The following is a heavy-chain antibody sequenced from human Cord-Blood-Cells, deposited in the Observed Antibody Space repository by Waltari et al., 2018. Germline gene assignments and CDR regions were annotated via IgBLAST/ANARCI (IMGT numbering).Heavy chain of an antibody. CDR2: INHSGSP. D-gene: IGHD1-26*01. CDR3: ARGGGSYPLDY. V-gene: IGHV4-34*01. Sequence: QVQLQQWGAGLLKPSETLSLTCAVYGGSFSGYYWSWIRQPPGKGLEWIGEINHSGSPNYNPSLKSRVTISVDTSKNQFSLKLSSVTAADTAVYYCARGGGSYPLDYWGQGTLVTVSS. CDR1: GGSFSGYY. J-gene: IGHJ4*02.